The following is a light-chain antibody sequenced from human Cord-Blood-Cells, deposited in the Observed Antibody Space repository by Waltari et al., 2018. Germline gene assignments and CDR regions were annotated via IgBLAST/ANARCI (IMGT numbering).Light chain of an antibody. CDR3: SSYTSSSTFNWV. V-gene: IGLV2-14*01. Sequence: QSALTQPASVSGSPGQSITISCTGTSSDAGGYNYVSWYQQHPGKAPKLMIYDVSKRPSGVSNRFSGSKSGNTASLTISGLQAEDEADYYCSSYTSSSTFNWVFGGGTKLTVL. CDR1: SSDAGGYNY. J-gene: IGLJ3*02. CDR2: DVS.